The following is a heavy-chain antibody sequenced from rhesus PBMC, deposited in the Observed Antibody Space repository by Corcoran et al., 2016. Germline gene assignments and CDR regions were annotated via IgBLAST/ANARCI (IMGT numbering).Heavy chain of an antibody. Sequence: QVQLQESGPGVVKPSETLSLTCAVSGGSISGGYDWSWLRQPPGKGLEWIGYIYGSSGSTNYNPSLKNRVTISKDASKNEFSLKLSSVTAADTAVYYCARRYSGSWPFDYWGQGVLVTVSS. CDR1: GGSISGGYD. J-gene: IGHJ4*01. CDR3: ARRYSGSWPFDY. CDR2: IYGSSGST. D-gene: IGHD6-25*01. V-gene: IGHV4-76*01.